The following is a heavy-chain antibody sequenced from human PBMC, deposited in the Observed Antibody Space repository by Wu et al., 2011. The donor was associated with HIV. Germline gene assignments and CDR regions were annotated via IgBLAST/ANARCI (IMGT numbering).Heavy chain of an antibody. V-gene: IGHV1-2*02. CDR1: GYTFTDYY. CDR2: INPNSGDT. J-gene: IGHJ6*02. D-gene: IGHD6-13*01. Sequence: QVQLVQSGAEVKKPGASVKVSCKASGYTFTDYYMHWVRLAPGQGLEWMGWINPNSGDTNYAQKFQGRVTMTRDTSIRTAYMELSRLRSDDTAVYYCAREVYSSTWYTRYYYYHMTSGPRDHGHRLL. CDR3: AREVYSSTWYTRYYYYHMTS.